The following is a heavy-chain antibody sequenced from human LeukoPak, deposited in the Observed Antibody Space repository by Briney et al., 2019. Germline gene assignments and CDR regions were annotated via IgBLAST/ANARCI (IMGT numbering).Heavy chain of an antibody. Sequence: ASVKVSCKASGYMFTDYYMHWVRQAPGEGLEWMGWINPNSGGTNSAQKFQGRVTMTRDTSISTAYMELSRLRSDDTAVYYCARVGCTGGSCYGWFDPWGQGTLVTVSS. CDR2: INPNSGGT. D-gene: IGHD2-15*01. CDR3: ARVGCTGGSCYGWFDP. CDR1: GYMFTDYY. V-gene: IGHV1-2*02. J-gene: IGHJ5*02.